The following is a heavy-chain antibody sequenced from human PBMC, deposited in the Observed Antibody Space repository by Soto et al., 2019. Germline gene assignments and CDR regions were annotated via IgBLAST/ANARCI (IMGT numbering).Heavy chain of an antibody. V-gene: IGHV4-31*03. CDR1: GGSISSGGYY. CDR2: IYYSGST. CDR3: ALRLGDPGRLYFHY. D-gene: IGHD3-16*01. J-gene: IGHJ4*02. Sequence: QVQLQESGPGLVKPSQTLSLTCTVSGGSISSGGYYCSWIRQHPGKGLEWIGYIYYSGSTYYNPSLKSRVSISVDTSKNQFSLKLSYVTAADTAVYYCALRLGDPGRLYFHYWGQGTLVTVSS.